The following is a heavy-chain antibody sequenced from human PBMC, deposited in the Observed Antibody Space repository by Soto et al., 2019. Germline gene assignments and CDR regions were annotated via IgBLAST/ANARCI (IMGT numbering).Heavy chain of an antibody. CDR2: INPSGGST. CDR1: GYAFTSYY. D-gene: IGHD2-2*01. V-gene: IGHV1-46*03. Sequence: ASVKVSCKASGYAFTSYYMHWVRQAPGQGLEWMGIINPSGGSTSYAQKFQGRVTMTRDTSTSTVYMELSSLRSEDTAVYYCARDVSYIVVVPAAPSAYYYMDVWGKGTTVTVSS. J-gene: IGHJ6*03. CDR3: ARDVSYIVVVPAAPSAYYYMDV.